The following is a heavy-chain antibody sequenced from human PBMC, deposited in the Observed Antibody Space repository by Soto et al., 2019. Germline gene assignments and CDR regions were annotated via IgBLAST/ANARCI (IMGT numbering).Heavy chain of an antibody. J-gene: IGHJ5*02. D-gene: IGHD1-1*01. Sequence: QVQLVQSGAEVKKPGSSVRVSCKASGGNFNIFAISWVRQAPGQGLQWMGMILPVIATPNIAQTFQGRVTLGADESTNTAYMELTRLTSEDTAVYFCAKDLGITNTWGQGTLVTVSS. CDR1: GGNFNIFA. CDR3: AKDLGITNT. V-gene: IGHV1-69*18. CDR2: ILPVIATP.